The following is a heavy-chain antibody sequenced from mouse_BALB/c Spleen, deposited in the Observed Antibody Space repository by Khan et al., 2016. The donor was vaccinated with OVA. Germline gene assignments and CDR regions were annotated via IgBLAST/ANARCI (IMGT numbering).Heavy chain of an antibody. Sequence: GQRKENGAELVRPGASVKLSCKTSGHIFTNYWIHWVKQRSGQGLEWIARIYPGTDNTYYNEKLKDKAILTVDKSSSTAYMQLSSLKSEDSAVYFCAREEALYYFDYWGQGTTLTVSS. D-gene: IGHD3-2*02. CDR3: AREEALYYFDY. CDR1: GHIFTNYW. V-gene: IGHV1-76*01. CDR2: IYPGTDNT. J-gene: IGHJ2*01.